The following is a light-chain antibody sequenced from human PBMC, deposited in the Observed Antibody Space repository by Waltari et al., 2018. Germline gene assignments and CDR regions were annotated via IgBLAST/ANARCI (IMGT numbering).Light chain of an antibody. CDR2: DVI. Sequence: QSALTQPRPVSVSPGQSVTISCTGTSSAVGTYNSVPWYQQHPGKAPRLMIYDVIERPSGVPDRFSGSKSGNTASLTISGLQAEDEADYYCCSYAGSYTFVFGGGTKLTAL. CDR1: SSAVGTYNS. CDR3: CSYAGSYTFV. J-gene: IGLJ2*01. V-gene: IGLV2-11*01.